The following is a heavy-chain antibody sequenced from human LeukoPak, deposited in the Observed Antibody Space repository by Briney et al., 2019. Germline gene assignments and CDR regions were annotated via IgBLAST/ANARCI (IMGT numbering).Heavy chain of an antibody. CDR1: GGAFSSYT. J-gene: IGHJ1*01. Sequence: RASVKASCKASGGAFSSYTISWVRQAPGQGLEWMGGIIPIFGTTNYAQRFQGRVTISADESTSTAYMELSSLRSEDTAVYYCASVWFGPTIHGYFQHWGQGTLVTVSS. V-gene: IGHV1-69*13. CDR2: IIPIFGTT. CDR3: ASVWFGPTIHGYFQH. D-gene: IGHD3-10*01.